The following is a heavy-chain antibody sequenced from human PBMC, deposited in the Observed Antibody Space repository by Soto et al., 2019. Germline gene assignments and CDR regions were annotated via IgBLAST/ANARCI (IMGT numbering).Heavy chain of an antibody. J-gene: IGHJ6*02. CDR3: AKSPNPRSATPSYYGMDV. D-gene: IGHD2-15*01. Sequence: SVKVSCKASGDTFNFYTINWVRQAPGLGLEWMGRFNPILSFSNSALKFQGRVTLTADKSTSTAYMELSSLRSEDTAVYYCAKSPNPRSATPSYYGMDVWGLGTTVTVSS. CDR1: GDTFNFYT. CDR2: FNPILSFS. V-gene: IGHV1-69*02.